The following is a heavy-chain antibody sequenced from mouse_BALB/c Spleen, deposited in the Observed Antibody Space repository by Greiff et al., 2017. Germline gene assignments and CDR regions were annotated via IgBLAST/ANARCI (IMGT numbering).Heavy chain of an antibody. CDR3: ATGDSSGYGAMDY. CDR1: GFTFSDYY. J-gene: IGHJ4*01. CDR2: ISDGGSYT. D-gene: IGHD3-2*01. V-gene: IGHV5-4*02. Sequence: EVKLMESGGGLVKPGGSLKLSCAASGFTFSDYYMYWVRQTPEKRLEWVATISDGGSYTYYPDSVKGRFTISRDNAKNNLYLQMSSLKSEDTAMYYCATGDSSGYGAMDYWGQGTSVTVSS.